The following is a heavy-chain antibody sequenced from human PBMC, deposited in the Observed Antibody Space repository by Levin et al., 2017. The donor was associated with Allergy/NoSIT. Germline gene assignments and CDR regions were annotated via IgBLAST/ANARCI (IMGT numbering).Heavy chain of an antibody. Sequence: GGSLRLSCAASGFTVSSNYMSWVRQAPGKGLEWVSVIYSGGSTYYADSVKGRFTISRDNSKNTLYLQMNSLRAEDTAVYYCARVFDGSGSYSWGQGTLVTVSS. CDR3: ARVFDGSGSYS. D-gene: IGHD3-10*01. J-gene: IGHJ5*02. CDR2: IYSGGST. V-gene: IGHV3-53*01. CDR1: GFTVSSNY.